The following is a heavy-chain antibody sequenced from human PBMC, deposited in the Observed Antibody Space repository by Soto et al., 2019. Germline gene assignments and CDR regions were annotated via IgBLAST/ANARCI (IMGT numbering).Heavy chain of an antibody. D-gene: IGHD6-13*01. V-gene: IGHV6-1*01. CDR1: GDSVFSHSAA. J-gene: IGHJ4*02. CDR3: ARDWSSNGVYFDF. Sequence: SQTLSLTCAISGDSVFSHSAAWNWIRQSPSRGLEWLGRTFYRSKWFYDYGVSVKTRITINPDTSKNQFSLQLNSVTPEDTAVYYCARDWSSNGVYFDFWGQGILVTVSS. CDR2: TFYRSKWFY.